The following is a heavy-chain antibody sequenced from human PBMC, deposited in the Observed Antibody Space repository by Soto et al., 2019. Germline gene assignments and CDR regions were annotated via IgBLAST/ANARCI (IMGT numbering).Heavy chain of an antibody. CDR3: AREPVTGTPYGFDY. Sequence: ASVKVSCKASGYTFTSYGMNWVRQAPGRGLEWMGWINPGNGNTKYSQKFQGRVIIERDTSASTAYMELSRLRSDGTAVYYCAREPVTGTPYGFDYWGQGTLVTVSS. CDR2: INPGNGNT. CDR1: GYTFTSYG. D-gene: IGHD1-7*01. V-gene: IGHV1-3*01. J-gene: IGHJ4*02.